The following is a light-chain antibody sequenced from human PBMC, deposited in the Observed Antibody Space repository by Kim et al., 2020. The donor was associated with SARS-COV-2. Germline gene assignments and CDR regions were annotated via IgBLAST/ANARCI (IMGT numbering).Light chain of an antibody. J-gene: IGLJ3*02. CDR3: NSYTSSSTWV. V-gene: IGLV2-14*01. CDR2: DVN. CDR1: NSDIGGYNY. Sequence: QSALTQPASVSGSPGQSITISCTGGNSDIGGYNYVSWYQQSPGEAPQLIIYDVNKRPSGVSSRFSGSKSGYTASLTISGLQPEDEADYYCNSYTSSSTWVFGGGTQLTVL.